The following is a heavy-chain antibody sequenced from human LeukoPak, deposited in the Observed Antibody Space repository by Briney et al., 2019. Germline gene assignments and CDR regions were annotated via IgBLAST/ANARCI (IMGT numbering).Heavy chain of an antibody. V-gene: IGHV4-59*01. CDR2: IYYTGST. D-gene: IGHD6-13*01. CDR1: GGSISSYY. CDR3: ARGSKAAPGTFDY. Sequence: SETLSFTCTVSGGSISSYYWSWIRQPPGKGLEWIGYIYYTGSTDYNPSLKSRVAISVDTSKNQFSLKLSSVTAADTAVYYCARGSKAAPGTFDYWGQGTLVTVSS. J-gene: IGHJ4*02.